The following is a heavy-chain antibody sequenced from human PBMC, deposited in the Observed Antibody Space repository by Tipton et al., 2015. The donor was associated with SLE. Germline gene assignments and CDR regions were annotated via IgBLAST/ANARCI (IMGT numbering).Heavy chain of an antibody. CDR2: IYYSGST. D-gene: IGHD3-3*01. CDR3: ASPGGNFWSGYTPFGAFDI. V-gene: IGHV4-39*01. J-gene: IGHJ3*02. CDR1: GGSISSGSYY. Sequence: TLSLTCTVSGGSISSGSYYWSWIRQPPGKGLEWIGSIYYSGSTYYNPSLKSRVTISVDTPKNQFSLKLSSVTAADTAVYYCASPGGNFWSGYTPFGAFDIWGQGTMVTVSS.